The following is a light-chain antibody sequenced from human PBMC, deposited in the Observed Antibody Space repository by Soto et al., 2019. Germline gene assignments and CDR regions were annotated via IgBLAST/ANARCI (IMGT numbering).Light chain of an antibody. J-gene: IGKJ4*01. CDR2: GAS. Sequence: EIVLMQSPGTLSLSPGERATLFCRASQSVSSSYLAWYQQKPGQAPRLLIYGASSRATGIPDRFSGSGSGTDFTLTISRLEPEDFAVYYCQQYGSSPLTFGGGTKVDIK. CDR3: QQYGSSPLT. CDR1: QSVSSSY. V-gene: IGKV3-20*01.